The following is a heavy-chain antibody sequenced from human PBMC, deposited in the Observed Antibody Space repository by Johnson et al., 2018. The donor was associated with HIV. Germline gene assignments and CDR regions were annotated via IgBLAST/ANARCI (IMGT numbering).Heavy chain of an antibody. CDR3: TTARTYF. J-gene: IGHJ3*01. V-gene: IGHV3-33*04. CDR1: GFTFSDYY. CDR2: IWYDGRNK. Sequence: QVQLVESGGGLVKPGGSLRLSCAASGFTFSDYYMTWIRQAPGKGLEWVAVIWYDGRNKYSADSVKGRFTLPRDNSKNTLYLQMNSLQTEDTAVYYCTTARTYFWGQGTMVTVSS. D-gene: IGHD2-8*01.